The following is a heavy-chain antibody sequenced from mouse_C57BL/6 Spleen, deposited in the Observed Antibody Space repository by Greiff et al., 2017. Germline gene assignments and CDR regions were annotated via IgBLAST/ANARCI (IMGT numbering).Heavy chain of an antibody. V-gene: IGHV5-9*01. D-gene: IGHD1-1*01. CDR3: ARCYYYGSSFDY. Sequence: GMLVESGGGLVKPGGSLKLSCAASGFTFSRYTMSWVRQTPEKRLEWVATISGGGGNTYYPDSVKGRFTISRDNAKNTLYLQMSSLRSEDTALDYWARCYYYGSSFDYWGQGTTLTVSS. J-gene: IGHJ2*01. CDR2: ISGGGGNT. CDR1: GFTFSRYT.